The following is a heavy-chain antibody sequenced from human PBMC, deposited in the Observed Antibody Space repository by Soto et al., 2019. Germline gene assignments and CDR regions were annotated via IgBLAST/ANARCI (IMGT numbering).Heavy chain of an antibody. CDR2: IYYSGST. D-gene: IGHD6-13*01. Sequence: SETLSLTCTVSGGSISSSSYYWGWIRQPPGKGLEWIGSIYYSGSTYYNPSLKSRVTISVDTSKNQFSLKLSSVTAADTAVYYCARRGYSSSWYFHYYGMHVWGQGTTVTVSS. CDR3: ARRGYSSSWYFHYYGMHV. V-gene: IGHV4-39*01. CDR1: GGSISSSSYY. J-gene: IGHJ6*02.